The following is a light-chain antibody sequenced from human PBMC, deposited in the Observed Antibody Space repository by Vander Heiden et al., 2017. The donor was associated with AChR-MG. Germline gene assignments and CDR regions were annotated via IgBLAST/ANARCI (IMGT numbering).Light chain of an antibody. CDR2: DAS. CDR3: QQRINWPPMYT. J-gene: IGKJ2*01. V-gene: IGKV3-11*01. CDR1: QSVSSD. Sequence: EIVLTQSPATLSLSPGERATLSCRASQSVSSDLAWYQQKPGQAPRLLIYDASNRATGIPARFSGSGSGTDFTRTISSREAEDVAVYYCQQRINWPPMYTFGQGTKLEIK.